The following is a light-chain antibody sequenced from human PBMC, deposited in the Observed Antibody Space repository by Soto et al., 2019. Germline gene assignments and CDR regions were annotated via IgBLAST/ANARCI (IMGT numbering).Light chain of an antibody. CDR2: GAS. J-gene: IGKJ1*01. CDR1: QCLGSN. CDR3: QQSDSWPRT. V-gene: IGKV3-15*01. Sequence: EIVMTQSPATLSVSPGQRVTLSCRASQCLGSNLVWYQQKAGQAPRLLIYGASTRATGVPARFSGSGSGTEFTLTISSLQSEDFAVYYCQQSDSWPRTFGQGTKVEIK.